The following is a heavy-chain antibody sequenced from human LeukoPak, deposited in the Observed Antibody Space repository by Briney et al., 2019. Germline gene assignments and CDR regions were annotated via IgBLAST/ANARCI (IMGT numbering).Heavy chain of an antibody. CDR3: AKGSSSGWSKFDY. V-gene: IGHV3-23*01. D-gene: IGHD6-19*01. CDR1: AFTFTSFA. Sequence: GGSLRLSCAASAFTFTSFAMTWVRQAPGKGLEWVSTIGGSGGGTFYADSVKGRFTISRDNSKNTLYLQMNSLRVDDTAVYYCAKGSSSGWSKFDYWGQGTLVIVSS. CDR2: IGGSGGGT. J-gene: IGHJ4*02.